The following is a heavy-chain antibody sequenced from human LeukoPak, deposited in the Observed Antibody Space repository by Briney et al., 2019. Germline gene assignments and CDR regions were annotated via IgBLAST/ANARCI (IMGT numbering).Heavy chain of an antibody. D-gene: IGHD3-10*01. V-gene: IGHV4-4*02. CDR3: ARWAGDYYGSGSPSFDY. CDR1: GGSISSSNW. Sequence: SGTLSLTCAVSGGSISSSNWWSWVRQPPGKGLEWIGEIYHSGSTNYNPSLKSRVTISVDKSKNQFSLKLSSVTAADTAVYYCARWAGDYYGSGSPSFDYWGQGTLVTVSS. CDR2: IYHSGST. J-gene: IGHJ4*02.